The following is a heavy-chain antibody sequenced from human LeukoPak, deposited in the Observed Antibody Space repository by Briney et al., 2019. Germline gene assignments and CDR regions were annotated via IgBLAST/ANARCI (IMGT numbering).Heavy chain of an antibody. V-gene: IGHV4-39*01. CDR3: AAVLRYFDWGDGAFDI. CDR2: IYYSGST. J-gene: IGHJ3*02. CDR1: GGSISSSSYY. D-gene: IGHD3-9*01. Sequence: PSETLSLTCTVSGGSISSSSYYWGWIRQPPGKGLEWIGSIYYSGSTYYNPSLKSRVTISVDTSKNQFSLKLSSVTAADTAVYYCAAVLRYFDWGDGAFDIWGQGTMVTVSS.